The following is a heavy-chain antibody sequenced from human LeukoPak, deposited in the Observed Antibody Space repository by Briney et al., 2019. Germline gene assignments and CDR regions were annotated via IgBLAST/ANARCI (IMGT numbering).Heavy chain of an antibody. CDR2: IYYSGIT. D-gene: IGHD3-10*01. CDR3: ARGPRLVRRVIPRPKNNWFDP. J-gene: IGHJ5*02. V-gene: IGHV4-34*01. CDR1: GGSFSGYY. Sequence: SETLSLTCAVYGGSFSGYYWGWIRQPPGKGLERIGIIYYSGITHYNPSLKSRVTILVDTSKNQFSLKLSSVTDADTAVYYCARGPRLVRRVIPRPKNNWFDPWGQGTLVTVSS.